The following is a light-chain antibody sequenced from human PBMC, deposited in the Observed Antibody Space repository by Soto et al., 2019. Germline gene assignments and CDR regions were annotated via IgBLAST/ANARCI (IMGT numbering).Light chain of an antibody. Sequence: QSALTQPVSVAGSPGQSVTISCSGTSSDIGGYNYVSWYQQHPGKVPKLLIFEVSNRPSGVSNRFSGSKSGDTASLTISGLQAEDEADYYCSSYTSSSTLVIFGGGTKLTVL. CDR2: EVS. CDR3: SSYTSSSTLVI. V-gene: IGLV2-14*01. J-gene: IGLJ2*01. CDR1: SSDIGGYNY.